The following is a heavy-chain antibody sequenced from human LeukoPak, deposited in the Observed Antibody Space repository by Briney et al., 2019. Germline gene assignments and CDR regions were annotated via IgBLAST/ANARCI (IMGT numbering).Heavy chain of an antibody. CDR3: AKDRIAVVGDAFDI. D-gene: IGHD6-19*01. Sequence: PGRSLRLSCAASGFTFSSYGMHWVRQAPGKGLEWVVVISYGGSKKYYADSVKGRFRISRDNSKNTLYLEMNSLRAEDTAVYYCAKDRIAVVGDAFDIWGQGTMVTVSS. CDR2: ISYGGSKK. J-gene: IGHJ3*02. V-gene: IGHV3-30*18. CDR1: GFTFSSYG.